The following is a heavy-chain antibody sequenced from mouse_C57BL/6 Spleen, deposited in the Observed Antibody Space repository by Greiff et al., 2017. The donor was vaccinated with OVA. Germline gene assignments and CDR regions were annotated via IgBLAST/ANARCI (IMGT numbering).Heavy chain of an antibody. Sequence: VKLQESGAELARPGASVKLSCKASGYTFTSYGISWVKQRTGQGLEWIGEIYPRSGNTYYNEKFKGKATLTADKSSSTAYMELRSLTSEDSAVYFCARYLITTVVFDYWGQGTTLTVSS. D-gene: IGHD1-1*01. CDR1: GYTFTSYG. CDR3: ARYLITTVVFDY. J-gene: IGHJ2*01. CDR2: IYPRSGNT. V-gene: IGHV1-81*01.